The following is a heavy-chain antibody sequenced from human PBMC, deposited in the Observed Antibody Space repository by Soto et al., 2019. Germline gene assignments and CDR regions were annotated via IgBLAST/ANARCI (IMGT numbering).Heavy chain of an antibody. CDR2: IRSSRSTSSTIM. CDR1: GFTFEGYS. Sequence: PGGSLRLSCAASGFTFEGYSMNWVRQAPGKGLEWLSYIRSSRSTSSTIMYYADSVKGRFTISRDSAENSLFLQMNNLRGEDTAVYYCARDHIYALDVWGQGTTVTVSS. CDR3: ARDHIYALDV. J-gene: IGHJ6*02. V-gene: IGHV3-48*01.